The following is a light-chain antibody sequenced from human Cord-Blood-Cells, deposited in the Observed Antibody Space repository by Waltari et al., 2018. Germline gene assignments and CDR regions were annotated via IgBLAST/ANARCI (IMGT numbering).Light chain of an antibody. V-gene: IGLV2-18*02. CDR3: SSYTSSSTVV. CDR2: EVS. J-gene: IGLJ2*01. CDR1: SSDVGSYNG. Sequence: QSALTQPPSVSGSPGQSFTISCPVTSSDVGSYNGVAWYQQPPGTAPTLMIYEVSNRPSGVPDRFSGSKSGNTASLTISGLQAEDEADYYCSSYTSSSTVVFGGGTKLTVL.